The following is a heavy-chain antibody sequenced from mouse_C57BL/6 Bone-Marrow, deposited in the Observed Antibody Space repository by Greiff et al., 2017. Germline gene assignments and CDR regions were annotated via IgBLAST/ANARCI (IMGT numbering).Heavy chain of an antibody. D-gene: IGHD2-3*01. CDR2: IYPGSGST. CDR3: AKGRLLYAMDY. V-gene: IGHV1-55*01. J-gene: IGHJ4*01. Sequence: QVQLQQPGAELVKPGASVKMSCKASGYTFTSYWITWVKQRPGQGLEWIGDIYPGSGSTNYNEKFKSKATLTVDTSSSTAYMRLSSLTSEVSAVYYCAKGRLLYAMDYWGQGTSVTVSS. CDR1: GYTFTSYW.